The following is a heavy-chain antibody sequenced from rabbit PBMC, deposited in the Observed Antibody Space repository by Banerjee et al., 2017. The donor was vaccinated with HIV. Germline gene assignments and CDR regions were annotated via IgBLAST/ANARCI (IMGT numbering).Heavy chain of an antibody. Sequence: QEQLVESGGGLVQPEGSLTLTCTASGFSFSSSYYMCWVRQAPGKGLEWIGCIYAGSSGSTYYASWAKGRFTISRASSTTVTLQMTSLTAADTATYFCARGGYVGYGYATGDLWGPGTLVTVS. V-gene: IGHV1S45*01. CDR1: GFSFSSSYY. CDR2: IYAGSSGST. D-gene: IGHD6-1*01. CDR3: ARGGYVGYGYATGDL. J-gene: IGHJ4*01.